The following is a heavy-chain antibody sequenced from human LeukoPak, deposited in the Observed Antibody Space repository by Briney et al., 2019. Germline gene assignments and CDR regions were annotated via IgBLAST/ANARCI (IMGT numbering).Heavy chain of an antibody. Sequence: GGSLRLSCAASGFTFSSYGMHWVRQAPGKGLEWVAFIRYDGSNKYYADSVKGRFTIPRDNSKSTLYLQMNSLRAEDTAVYYCAKVKDIVVVPAATYFDYWGQGTLVTVSS. J-gene: IGHJ4*02. V-gene: IGHV3-30*02. CDR1: GFTFSSYG. D-gene: IGHD2-2*01. CDR2: IRYDGSNK. CDR3: AKVKDIVVVPAATYFDY.